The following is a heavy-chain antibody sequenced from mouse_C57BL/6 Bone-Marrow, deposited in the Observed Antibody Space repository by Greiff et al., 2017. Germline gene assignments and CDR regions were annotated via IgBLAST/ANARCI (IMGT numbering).Heavy chain of an antibody. CDR3: ARYDFDGYAMDY. D-gene: IGHD2-4*01. J-gene: IGHJ4*01. Sequence: VKLVESGGGLVQPGGSLKLTCAASGFTFSDYGMAWVRQATRKGPEWVALISNLAYSTYYADNVTGRFTISRANATNTLYLEMSSMRSDDTAKYYCARYDFDGYAMDYWGQGTSVTVSS. CDR2: ISNLAYST. CDR1: GFTFSDYG. V-gene: IGHV5-15*01.